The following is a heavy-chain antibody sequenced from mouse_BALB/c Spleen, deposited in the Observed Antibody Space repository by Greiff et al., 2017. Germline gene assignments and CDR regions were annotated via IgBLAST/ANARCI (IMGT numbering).Heavy chain of an antibody. CDR3: ARRDYFDY. Sequence: EVNVVESGGGLVKPGGSLKLSCAASGFAFSSYDMSWVRQTPEKRLEWVAYISSGGGSTYYPDTVKGRFTISRDNAKNTLYLQMSSLKSEDTAMYYCARRDYFDYWGQGTTLTVSS. CDR2: ISSGGGST. V-gene: IGHV5-12-1*01. CDR1: GFAFSSYD. J-gene: IGHJ2*01.